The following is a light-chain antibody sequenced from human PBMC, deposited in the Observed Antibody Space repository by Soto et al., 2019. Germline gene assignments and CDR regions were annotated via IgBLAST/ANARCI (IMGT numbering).Light chain of an antibody. Sequence: EIVLTQSPGTLALSQGERATLSCRASQSVSSKLTWYQQKPGQAPRLLIYGASSRATGIPDRFSGSGSGTDFTLTISSLEPEDFAVYYCQQRSNWPPTWTFGQGTKVDIK. CDR3: QQRSNWPPTWT. V-gene: IGKV3-11*01. CDR1: QSVSSK. CDR2: GAS. J-gene: IGKJ1*01.